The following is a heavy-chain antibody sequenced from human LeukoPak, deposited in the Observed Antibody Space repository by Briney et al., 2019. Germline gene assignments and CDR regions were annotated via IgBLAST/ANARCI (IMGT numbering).Heavy chain of an antibody. Sequence: GGSLRLSCEASGFTFNNYAMSWVRQAPGKGLEWVSAISGAGYNTYYADSVKGRFTTSRDNSKNTLYLQINSLRAEDTAVYYCAYYDLLTGFFDYWGQGTLVTVSS. CDR1: GFTFNNYA. CDR3: AYYDLLTGFFDY. V-gene: IGHV3-23*01. J-gene: IGHJ4*02. D-gene: IGHD3-9*01. CDR2: ISGAGYNT.